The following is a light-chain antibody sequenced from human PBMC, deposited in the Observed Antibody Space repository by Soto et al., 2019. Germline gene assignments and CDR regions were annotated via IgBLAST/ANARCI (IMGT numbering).Light chain of an antibody. J-gene: IGLJ2*01. V-gene: IGLV1-40*01. CDR3: QSYDSSLSRV. CDR2: GNS. Sequence: QSVLTLPPSVSGAPGQRVTISCTGSSSNIGAGYDVHWYQQLPGTAPKLLIYGNSNRPSGVPDRFSGSKSGTSASLAITGLQAEDEADYYCQSYDSSLSRVFGGGPSSPS. CDR1: SSNIGAGYD.